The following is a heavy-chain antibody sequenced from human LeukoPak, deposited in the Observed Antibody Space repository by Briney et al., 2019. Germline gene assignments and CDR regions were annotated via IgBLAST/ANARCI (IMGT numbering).Heavy chain of an antibody. D-gene: IGHD3-9*01. J-gene: IGHJ4*02. V-gene: IGHV3-33*01. CDR3: ARRPRWKSYDILTGFDY. CDR1: GFTFSSYG. Sequence: PGGSLRLSCAASGFTFSSYGMHWVRQAPGKGLEWVAVIWYDGSNKYYADSVKGRFTISRDNSKNTLYLQMNSLRAEDTAVYYCARRPRWKSYDILTGFDYWGQGTLVTVSS. CDR2: IWYDGSNK.